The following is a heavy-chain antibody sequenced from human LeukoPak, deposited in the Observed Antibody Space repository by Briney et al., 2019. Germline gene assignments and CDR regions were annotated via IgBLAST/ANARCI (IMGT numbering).Heavy chain of an antibody. J-gene: IGHJ5*02. D-gene: IGHD2-2*01. CDR3: ARGGPYCSSTSCYNWFDP. CDR2: MNPNSGNT. V-gene: IGHV1-8*01. CDR1: GYTFTSYD. Sequence: ASVKVSCKASGYTFTSYDINWVLQATGQGLEWMGWMNPNSGNTGYAQKFQGRVTMTRNTSISTAYMELSSLRSEDTAVYYCARGGPYCSSTSCYNWFDPWGQGTLVTVSS.